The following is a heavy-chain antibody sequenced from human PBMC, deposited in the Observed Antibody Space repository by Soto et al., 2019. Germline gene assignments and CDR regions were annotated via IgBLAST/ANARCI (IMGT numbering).Heavy chain of an antibody. J-gene: IGHJ4*02. CDR2: ISYDGSNK. Sequence: QVQLVESGGGVVQPGRSLRLSCAASGFTFSSYGMHWVRQAPGKGLEWVAVISYDGSNKYYADSVKGRFTISRDNSKNTLYLQMNSLRAEDTAVYYCAKDGWHDGSGSYCDYWGQGTLVTVSS. V-gene: IGHV3-30*18. CDR3: AKDGWHDGSGSYCDY. D-gene: IGHD3-10*01. CDR1: GFTFSSYG.